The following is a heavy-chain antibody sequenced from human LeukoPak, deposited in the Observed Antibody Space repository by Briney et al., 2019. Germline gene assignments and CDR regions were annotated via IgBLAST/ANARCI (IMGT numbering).Heavy chain of an antibody. CDR1: GGSISSGGYY. CDR2: NYYSGSN. V-gene: IGHV4-31*03. Sequence: SETLSLTCTVSGGSISSGGYYWSWIRQDPGKGLEWIGYNYYSGSNYHNPSLKSRVTISVDTSKNQFSLSLSSVTAADTAVYYCARAEGGYCSSTSCYLDWFDPWGQGTLVTVSS. J-gene: IGHJ5*02. D-gene: IGHD2-2*01. CDR3: ARAEGGYCSSTSCYLDWFDP.